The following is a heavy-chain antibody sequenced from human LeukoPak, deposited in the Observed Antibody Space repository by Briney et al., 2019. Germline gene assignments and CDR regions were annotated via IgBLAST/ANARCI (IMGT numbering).Heavy chain of an antibody. J-gene: IGHJ4*02. CDR1: GFTFSSYA. CDR3: AKDQGYGGTSPGYYFDY. V-gene: IGHV3-23*01. D-gene: IGHD4-23*01. Sequence: TGGSLRLSCAASGFTFSSYAMSWVRQAPGKGLEWVSAISGSGGSTYYADSVKGRFTISRDNSKNTLYLQMNSLRAEDTAVYYCAKDQGYGGTSPGYYFDYWGQGTLVTVSS. CDR2: ISGSGGST.